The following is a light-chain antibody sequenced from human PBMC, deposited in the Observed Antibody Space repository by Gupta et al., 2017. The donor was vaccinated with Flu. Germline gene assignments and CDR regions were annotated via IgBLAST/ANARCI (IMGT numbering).Light chain of an antibody. V-gene: IGKV1-5*03. CDR2: QAS. CDR1: QSVSKW. CDR3: HQDNEFSEV. Sequence: DIQITPSPSTLSASVGDRVIVTCRASQSVSKWVAWYQQKPGRVPKLLIYQASILESGVPSRFSGSGFGTEFTLTISSLQPDDFATYYCHQDNEFSEVFGQGTKVEI. J-gene: IGKJ1*01.